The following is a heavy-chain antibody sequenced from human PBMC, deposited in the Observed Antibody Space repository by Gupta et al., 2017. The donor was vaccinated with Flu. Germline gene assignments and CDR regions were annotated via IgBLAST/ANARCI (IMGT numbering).Heavy chain of an antibody. CDR1: GFTFRSYS. CDR2: ISSSSSYI. V-gene: IGHV3-21*01. CDR3: ARVLNSGWGGSTFFDY. D-gene: IGHD6-19*01. Sequence: EVQLVESGGGLVHPGGSLILSCAASGFTFRSYSMNWVRQAPGKGLEWVSSISSSSSYIYYADSVKGRFTISRDNAKNSLYLQMNSLRAEDTAVYYCARVLNSGWGGSTFFDYWGQGTLVTVSS. J-gene: IGHJ4*02.